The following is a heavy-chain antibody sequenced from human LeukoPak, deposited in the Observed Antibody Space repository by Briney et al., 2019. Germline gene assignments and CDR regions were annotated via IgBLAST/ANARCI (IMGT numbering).Heavy chain of an antibody. CDR1: GFTFSAYA. J-gene: IGHJ5*02. Sequence: GGSLRLSCEASGFTFSAYAMTWVRQAPGKGLEWVANIKQDGSEKYYVDSVKGRFTISRDNAKNSLYLQMNSLRVEDTAVYYCARGWELDPWGQGTLVTVSS. V-gene: IGHV3-7*05. CDR2: IKQDGSEK. CDR3: ARGWELDP. D-gene: IGHD1-26*01.